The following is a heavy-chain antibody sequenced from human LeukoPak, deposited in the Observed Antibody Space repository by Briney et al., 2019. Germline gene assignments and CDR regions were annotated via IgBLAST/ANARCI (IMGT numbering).Heavy chain of an antibody. J-gene: IGHJ5*02. Sequence: GGSLRLSCAASGFTFSGYWMSWVRQAPGKGLEWVANIKQDGSEKYYVDSVKGRFTISRDNAKNSLYLQMNSLRAEDTAVYYCAREDIVVVPAALDPWGQGTLVTVSS. CDR1: GFTFSGYW. D-gene: IGHD2-2*01. V-gene: IGHV3-7*01. CDR3: AREDIVVVPAALDP. CDR2: IKQDGSEK.